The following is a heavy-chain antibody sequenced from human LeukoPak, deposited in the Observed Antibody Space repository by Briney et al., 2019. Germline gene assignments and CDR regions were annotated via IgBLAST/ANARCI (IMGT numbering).Heavy chain of an antibody. CDR3: ARAVEMATIIDY. Sequence: SETLSLTCAVYGGSFSGYYWSWIRQPPGKGLEWIGEINHSGSTNYNPSLTSRVTISVDTSKNQFSLKLSSVTAADTAVYYCARAVEMATIIDYWGQGTLVTVSS. CDR2: INHSGST. D-gene: IGHD5-24*01. CDR1: GGSFSGYY. J-gene: IGHJ4*02. V-gene: IGHV4-34*01.